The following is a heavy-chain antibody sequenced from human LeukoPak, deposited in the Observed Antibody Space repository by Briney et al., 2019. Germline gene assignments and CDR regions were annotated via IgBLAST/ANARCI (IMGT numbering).Heavy chain of an antibody. CDR1: GGTFSSYA. CDR3: ARDGGNDYGDYERGRIDY. V-gene: IGHV1-69*04. D-gene: IGHD4-17*01. Sequence: ASVKVSCKASGGTFSSYAISWVRQAPGQGLEWMGRIIPILGIANYARKFQGRVTITADKSTSTAYMELSSLRSEDTAVYYCARDGGNDYGDYERGRIDYWGQGTLVTVSS. J-gene: IGHJ4*02. CDR2: IIPILGIA.